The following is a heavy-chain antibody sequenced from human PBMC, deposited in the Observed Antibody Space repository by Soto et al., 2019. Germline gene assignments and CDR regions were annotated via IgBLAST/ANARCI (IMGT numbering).Heavy chain of an antibody. CDR3: ARRVGNSPPGS. Sequence: QLQLQESGPGLVKPSETLSLTCTVSGGSISSSNYHWGWIRQPPGKGLEWIGSMYYSGSTYYNTSLRRRVTISVDTSKNAFSLKLTSVTAADPAVCHCARRVGNSPPGSWGQGTLVTVSS. D-gene: IGHD1-26*01. J-gene: IGHJ4*02. V-gene: IGHV4-39*01. CDR1: GGSISSSNYH. CDR2: MYYSGST.